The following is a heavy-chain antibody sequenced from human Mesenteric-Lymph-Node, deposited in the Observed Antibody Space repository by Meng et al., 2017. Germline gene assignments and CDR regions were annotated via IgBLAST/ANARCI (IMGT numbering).Heavy chain of an antibody. CDR1: GYSFTNYW. V-gene: IGHV5-51*01. CDR2: LFPRNSDT. Sequence: KVSCKGSGYSFTNYWIGWVRQMPGKGLEWMGVLFPRNSDTSYSPSVQGRVTISADKSITTAYLQWSSLKVSDTAMYYCAANRGRSDAFDIWGQGTMVTVSS. J-gene: IGHJ3*02. CDR3: AANRGRSDAFDI.